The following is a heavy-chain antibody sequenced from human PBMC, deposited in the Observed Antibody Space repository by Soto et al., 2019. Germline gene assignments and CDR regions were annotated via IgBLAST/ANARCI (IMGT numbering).Heavy chain of an antibody. Sequence: QVQLVQSGAEVKKPGASVKVSCKASGYTFTSYGISWVRQAPGQGLEWMGWISAYNGNTNYAQKLQGRVTMTTDTSSSTAYMELRSLRSDDTAGYHCARSTMVRGVIITWDYWGQGTLVTVSS. CDR2: ISAYNGNT. V-gene: IGHV1-18*01. D-gene: IGHD3-10*01. J-gene: IGHJ4*02. CDR3: ARSTMVRGVIITWDY. CDR1: GYTFTSYG.